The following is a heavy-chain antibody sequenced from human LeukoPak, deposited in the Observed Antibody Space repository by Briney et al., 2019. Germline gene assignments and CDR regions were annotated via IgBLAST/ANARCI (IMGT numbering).Heavy chain of an antibody. CDR2: INSDGSTT. V-gene: IGHV3-74*01. D-gene: IGHD3-22*01. Sequence: GGSLRLSCAASGFTFSNYWMHWVRQAPGKGLVWVARINSDGSTTNYADSVKGRFTISRDNAKNTLYLQMNSLRAEDTAVYYCARSTPLDSSGYYPPPMDAFDIWGQGTMVTVSS. CDR3: ARSTPLDSSGYYPPPMDAFDI. J-gene: IGHJ3*02. CDR1: GFTFSNYW.